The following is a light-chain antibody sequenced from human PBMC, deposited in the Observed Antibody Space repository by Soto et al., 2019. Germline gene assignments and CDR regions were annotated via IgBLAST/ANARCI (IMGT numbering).Light chain of an antibody. CDR3: QQYNSWPLT. J-gene: IGKJ4*01. V-gene: IGKV3-15*01. Sequence: DIVMTQSPATLSVAPGERVTFSCRASQGVSRKLAWYQHKPGQAPRLLISGASTGATGIPARFSGSGSGTEFTLTISSLQSEDCAIYYCQQYNSWPLTFGGGTKVDI. CDR2: GAS. CDR1: QGVSRK.